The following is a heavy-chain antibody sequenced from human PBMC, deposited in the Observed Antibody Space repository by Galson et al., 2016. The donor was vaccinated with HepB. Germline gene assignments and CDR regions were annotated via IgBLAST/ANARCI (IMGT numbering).Heavy chain of an antibody. Sequence: QSGAEVKKPGESLRISCKGSGYSFTSYWISWVRQMPGKGLEWMGRIDPSDSYTNYSPSFQGHVTFSADKSLSTVYLHWSSLKASDTAMYYCARVGSDILTGSDHWFDPWGQGTLVTVSS. D-gene: IGHD3-9*01. V-gene: IGHV5-10-1*01. CDR2: IDPSDSYT. CDR3: ARVGSDILTGSDHWFDP. CDR1: GYSFTSYW. J-gene: IGHJ5*02.